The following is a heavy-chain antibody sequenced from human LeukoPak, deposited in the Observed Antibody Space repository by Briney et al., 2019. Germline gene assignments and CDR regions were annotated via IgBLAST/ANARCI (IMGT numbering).Heavy chain of an antibody. Sequence: SQTVSLTCTASGDSITSAEYSWNWIRQPAGKGLEWIGRVSTSGKTFYNPSLNSRVTISLDTSKKQFSLKLSTVTAADTAVYYCARDRLIWFGEFNYWGQGTLVTVSS. D-gene: IGHD3-10*01. CDR3: ARDRLIWFGEFNY. J-gene: IGHJ4*02. V-gene: IGHV4-61*02. CDR1: GDSITSAEYS. CDR2: VSTSGKT.